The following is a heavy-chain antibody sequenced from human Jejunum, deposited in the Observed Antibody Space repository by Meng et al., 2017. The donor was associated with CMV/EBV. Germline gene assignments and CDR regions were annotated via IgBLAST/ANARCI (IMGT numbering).Heavy chain of an antibody. CDR2: ISGDGSNT. CDR1: GFTFVSYT. J-gene: IGHJ4*02. D-gene: IGHD1-26*01. V-gene: IGHV3-23*01. CDR3: AKSPAWELPFDY. Sequence: ASGFTFVSYTMSWVRQAPGKGLEWVSAISGDGSNTYQADSVKGRFTISRDNSKNTLYLHINNLRAEDTAVYYCAKSPAWELPFDYWGQGTRVTVSS.